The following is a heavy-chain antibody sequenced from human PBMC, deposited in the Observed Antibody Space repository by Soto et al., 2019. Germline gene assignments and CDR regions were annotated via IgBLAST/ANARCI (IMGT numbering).Heavy chain of an antibody. Sequence: SETLALTCTVSGGSIRTSDYAWGWINRPPGKGLEWIGNISYSGSTYYNPSLKSRVTISVDTSKHQFSLKLSSVTAADTAVYYCATLRITIFGVVIGYYFDYWGQGTLVTVSS. J-gene: IGHJ4*02. D-gene: IGHD3-3*01. CDR2: ISYSGST. V-gene: IGHV4-39*07. CDR1: GGSIRTSDYA. CDR3: ATLRITIFGVVIGYYFDY.